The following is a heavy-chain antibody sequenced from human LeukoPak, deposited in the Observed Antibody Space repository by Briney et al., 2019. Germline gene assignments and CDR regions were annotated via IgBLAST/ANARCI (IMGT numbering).Heavy chain of an antibody. D-gene: IGHD5-24*01. V-gene: IGHV1-18*01. CDR2: ISVYNGDT. CDR1: GYTFATFG. CDR3: ARAPREGPFDY. Sequence: ASVQVSCKASGYTFATFGISWLRQAPGQGLEWLGWISVYNGDTHFAQRFQGRVTMTTDTSTSTVYMDLRSLTSDDAAVYYCARAPREGPFDYWGQGSLLTVSS. J-gene: IGHJ4*02.